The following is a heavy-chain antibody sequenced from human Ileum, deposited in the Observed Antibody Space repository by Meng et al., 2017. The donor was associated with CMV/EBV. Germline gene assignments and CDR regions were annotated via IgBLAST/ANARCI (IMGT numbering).Heavy chain of an antibody. D-gene: IGHD2-15*01. CDR2: INPNGGGT. CDR3: ARTQESAAVY. CDR1: GYTFTGYY. V-gene: IGHV1-2*02. J-gene: IGHJ4*02. Sequence: ASVKVSCKASGYTFTGYYMHWVRQAPGQGLEWMGWINPNGGGTNYPQKFQGRVTMTRDTSISTAYMELNSLRSSDTAVYYCARTQESAAVYWGQGTLVTVSS.